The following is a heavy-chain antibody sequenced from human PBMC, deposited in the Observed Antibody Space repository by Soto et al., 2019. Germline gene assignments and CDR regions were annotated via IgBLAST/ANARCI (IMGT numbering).Heavy chain of an antibody. V-gene: IGHV4-38-2*02. J-gene: IGHJ4*02. D-gene: IGHD6-19*01. CDR2: IYHGGIT. Sequence: SETLSLTCAVYGYSISTGFNWAWIRQPPGRGLEWVGSIYHGGITYYKLSIKSRVITSSDASKNQFYLRRSFVTAAATARYYCARDGGTGCYRLDSWGQGTLVTVSS. CDR3: ARDGGTGCYRLDS. CDR1: GYSISTGFN.